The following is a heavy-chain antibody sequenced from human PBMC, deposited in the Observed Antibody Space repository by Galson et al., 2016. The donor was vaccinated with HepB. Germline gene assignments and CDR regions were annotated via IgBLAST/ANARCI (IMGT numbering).Heavy chain of an antibody. CDR3: AREPVRLDDLLTGPPKNPDY. CDR2: IWHDGSNK. J-gene: IGHJ4*02. Sequence: SLRLSCAASEFTFSTYGMHWVRQAPGKGLEWVALIWHDGSNKYYADSVKGRFTISRDNAKNMVYLQMNSLRAEDTAVYYCAREPVRLDDLLTGPPKNPDYWRQGTLVTVSS. D-gene: IGHD3-9*01. V-gene: IGHV3-33*01. CDR1: EFTFSTYG.